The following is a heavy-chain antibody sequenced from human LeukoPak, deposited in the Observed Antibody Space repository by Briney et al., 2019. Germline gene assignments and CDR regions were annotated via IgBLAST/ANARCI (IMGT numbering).Heavy chain of an antibody. V-gene: IGHV3-30*02. CDR3: AKVRTKDYYGSGSFGSNWFDP. CDR1: GFTFSSYG. Sequence: GGSLRLSCAASGFTFSSYGMHWVRQAPGKGLEWVAFIRYAGSNKYYADSVKGRFTISRDNSKNTLYLQMNSLRAEDTAVYYRAKVRTKDYYGSGSFGSNWFDPWGQGTLVTVSS. CDR2: IRYAGSNK. D-gene: IGHD3-10*01. J-gene: IGHJ5*02.